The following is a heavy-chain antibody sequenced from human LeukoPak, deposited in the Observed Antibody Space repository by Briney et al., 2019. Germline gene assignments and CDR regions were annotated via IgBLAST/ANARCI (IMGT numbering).Heavy chain of an antibody. Sequence: GGSLRLSCAASGFTFSSYAMSWVRQAPGKGLEWVSAISGSGGSTYYADSVKGRFTISRDNSKNTLYLQMNSLRAEDTAVYYCAKALYSDYDLSYLDYWGQGTLVTVSS. CDR3: AKALYSDYDLSYLDY. CDR2: ISGSGGST. J-gene: IGHJ4*02. V-gene: IGHV3-23*01. CDR1: GFTFSSYA. D-gene: IGHD5-12*01.